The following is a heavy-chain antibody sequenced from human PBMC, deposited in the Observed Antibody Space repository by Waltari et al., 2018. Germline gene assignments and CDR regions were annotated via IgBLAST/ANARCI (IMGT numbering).Heavy chain of an antibody. Sequence: QVQLVQSGAEVKKPGSSVKVSCKASGGTFSSYAISWLRQAPGQGIEWQGGIIPIVGTANYAQKFQGRVTITADESTSTAYMELSSLRSEDTAVYYCAREDSFCSSTSCYRDYYYYGMDVWGQGTTVTVSS. CDR1: GGTFSSYA. D-gene: IGHD2-2*02. CDR3: AREDSFCSSTSCYRDYYYYGMDV. CDR2: IIPIVGTA. V-gene: IGHV1-69*01. J-gene: IGHJ6*02.